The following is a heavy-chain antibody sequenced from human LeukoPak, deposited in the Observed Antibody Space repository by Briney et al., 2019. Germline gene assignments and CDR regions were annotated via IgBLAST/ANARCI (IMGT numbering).Heavy chain of an antibody. CDR2: IYYSEST. J-gene: IGHJ5*02. CDR1: GGSISSSSYY. V-gene: IGHV4-39*01. D-gene: IGHD2-2*01. CDR3: ARHGLGYCRSTSCVDSYNWFDP. Sequence: KASETLSLTCTVSGGSISSSSYYWDWVRQPPGKGLEGIGSIYYSESTYYNPSLKSRVTISVDTSKNQFSLMLTSATAADTAVYYCARHGLGYCRSTSCVDSYNWFDPWGQGTLVTVSS.